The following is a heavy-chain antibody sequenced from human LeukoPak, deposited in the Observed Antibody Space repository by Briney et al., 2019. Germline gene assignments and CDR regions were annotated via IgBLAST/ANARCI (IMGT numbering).Heavy chain of an antibody. J-gene: IGHJ5*02. Sequence: ASVKVSCKASGYTFTSYDINWVRQATGQGLEWMGWMNPNSGNTGYVQKFQGRVTMTRNTSISTAYMELSSLRSEDTAVYYCARGRYCGDGSCHGWLDPWGQGTLVTVSS. CDR2: MNPNSGNT. CDR3: ARGRYCGDGSCHGWLDP. V-gene: IGHV1-8*01. CDR1: GYTFTSYD. D-gene: IGHD2-15*01.